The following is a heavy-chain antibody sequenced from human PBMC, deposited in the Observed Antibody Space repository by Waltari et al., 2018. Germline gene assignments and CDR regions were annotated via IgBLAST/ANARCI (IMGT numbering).Heavy chain of an antibody. Sequence: QVQLVESGGGVVQPGRSLRLSCAASGFTFSSYGMHWVRQAPGKGREWMAVIWYDGSNKYYADSVKGRFTISRDNSKNTLYLQMNSLRAEDTAVYYCARDLFLSGSYNYYYYGMDVWGQGTTVTVSS. CDR1: GFTFSSYG. D-gene: IGHD1-26*01. CDR3: ARDLFLSGSYNYYYYGMDV. J-gene: IGHJ6*02. CDR2: IWYDGSNK. V-gene: IGHV3-33*01.